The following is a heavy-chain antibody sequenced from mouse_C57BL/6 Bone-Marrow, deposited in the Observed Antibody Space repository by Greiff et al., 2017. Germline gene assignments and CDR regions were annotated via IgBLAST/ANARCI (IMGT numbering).Heavy chain of an antibody. CDR2: INPNSGTT. Sequence: EVQLQQSGPELVKPGASVKISCKASGYSFTDYNMNWVKQSNGKSLEWIGVINPNSGTTSYNQKFKGKATLTVDQSSSTAFMQLNSLTSEDSAVYYCASTTVVATRYFDYWGQGTTLTVSS. J-gene: IGHJ2*01. CDR1: GYSFTDYN. V-gene: IGHV1-39*01. CDR3: ASTTVVATRYFDY. D-gene: IGHD1-1*01.